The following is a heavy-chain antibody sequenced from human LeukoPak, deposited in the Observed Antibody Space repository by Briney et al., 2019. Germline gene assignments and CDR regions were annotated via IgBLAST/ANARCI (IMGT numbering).Heavy chain of an antibody. V-gene: IGHV3-30*18. J-gene: IGHJ4*02. D-gene: IGHD5-12*01. CDR1: GFTFSSYG. Sequence: PGRSLRLSCAASGFTFSSYGIHWVRQAPGKGLEWVAVISYDGSHEYYADSVKGRFTISRDNSKNTLYLQMNDLRAEDTAVYYCAKGVAFDYWGQGTLATVSS. CDR3: AKGVAFDY. CDR2: ISYDGSHE.